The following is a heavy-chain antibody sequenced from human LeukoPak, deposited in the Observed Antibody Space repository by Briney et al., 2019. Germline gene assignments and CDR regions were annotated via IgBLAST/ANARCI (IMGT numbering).Heavy chain of an antibody. CDR1: GYTFTSYG. J-gene: IGHJ4*02. D-gene: IGHD3-22*01. Sequence: ASVKVSCKASGYTFTSYGISWVRQAPGQGREWMGWNSAYNGNTNYAQKLQGRVTMTTDTSTSTAYMELRSLRSDDTAVYYCARGLLSRAYYYDSSGLYYFDYWGQGTLVTVSS. CDR2: NSAYNGNT. CDR3: ARGLLSRAYYYDSSGLYYFDY. V-gene: IGHV1-18*01.